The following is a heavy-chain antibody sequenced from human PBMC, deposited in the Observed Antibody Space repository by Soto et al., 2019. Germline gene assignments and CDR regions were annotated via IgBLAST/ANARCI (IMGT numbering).Heavy chain of an antibody. CDR1: GFSLSASGVG. V-gene: IGHV2-5*01. CDR2: IYWYDDK. J-gene: IGHJ2*01. D-gene: IGHD2-15*01. Sequence: QITLKESGPTLVKPTQTLTLTCTFSGFSLSASGVGVGWIRQPPGKALEWLALIYWYDDKHYSPSLKSRLTITKDPSKNQVVLTMPNMDPVDTGTYFCAHRLSECSGGTCYRYFDLWGRGTLVTVSS. CDR3: AHRLSECSGGTCYRYFDL.